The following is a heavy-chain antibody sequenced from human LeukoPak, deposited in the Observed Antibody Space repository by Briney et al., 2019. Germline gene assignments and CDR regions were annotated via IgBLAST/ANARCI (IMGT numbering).Heavy chain of an antibody. D-gene: IGHD3-10*01. Sequence: ASVKVSCKASGCTFSSYAISWVRQAPGQGLEWMGRIIPILGIANYAQKFQGRVTITADKSTSTAYMELSSLRSEDTAVYYCASLGVGGDYWGQGTLVTVSS. CDR2: IIPILGIA. J-gene: IGHJ4*02. CDR3: ASLGVGGDY. V-gene: IGHV1-69*04. CDR1: GCTFSSYA.